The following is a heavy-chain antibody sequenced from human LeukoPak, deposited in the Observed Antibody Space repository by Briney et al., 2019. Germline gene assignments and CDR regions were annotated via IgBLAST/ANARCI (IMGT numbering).Heavy chain of an antibody. CDR1: GFAFSNYL. CDR3: ARDGYSSNSIVH. V-gene: IGHV3-7*01. D-gene: IGHD4-23*01. Sequence: PGGSLRLSCAASGFAFSNYLMSWVRQAPEKGLEWVANIKEDGSEKQYMDSVKGRFTISRDNAKNSLFLEMNSLRAEDTAVYYCARDGYSSNSIVHWGQGTLVTVSS. CDR2: IKEDGSEK. J-gene: IGHJ4*02.